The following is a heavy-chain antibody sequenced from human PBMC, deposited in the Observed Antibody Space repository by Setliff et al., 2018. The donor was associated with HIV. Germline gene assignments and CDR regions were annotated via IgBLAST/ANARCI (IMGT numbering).Heavy chain of an antibody. V-gene: IGHV3-33*06. CDR3: TKDHLSGWASDC. J-gene: IGHJ4*02. Sequence: HPGGSLRLSCAASGFTFNNYGMAWVRQTPGKGLEWVAHIWFDGIHKHYADSVKGRFTISRDNFNNTLYLQMNSLRVEDTAMYYCTKDHLSGWASDCWGQGTLVTVSS. CDR2: IWFDGIHK. CDR1: GFTFNNYG. D-gene: IGHD6-19*01.